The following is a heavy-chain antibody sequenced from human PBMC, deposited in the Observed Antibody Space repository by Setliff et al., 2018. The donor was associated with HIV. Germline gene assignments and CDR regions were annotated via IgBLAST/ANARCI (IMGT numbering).Heavy chain of an antibody. Sequence: GGSLRLSCTTSGFPFSRDWIHWVRQAPGKGLVWVSRINYDGTGTTYADSVKGRFTISRDDARNTVYLQMNSLRAEDTAVYYCARISSAWYLVDYWGQGTLVTVSS. J-gene: IGHJ4*02. CDR3: ARISSAWYLVDY. CDR2: INYDGTGT. D-gene: IGHD6-13*01. V-gene: IGHV3-74*01. CDR1: GFPFSRDW.